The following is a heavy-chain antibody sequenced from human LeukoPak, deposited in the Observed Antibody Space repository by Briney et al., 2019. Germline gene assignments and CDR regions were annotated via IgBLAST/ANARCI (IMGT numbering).Heavy chain of an antibody. CDR2: IYYSGST. V-gene: IGHV4-39*01. CDR3: ARIPRYCTNGVCHTKLYYFDY. D-gene: IGHD2-8*01. CDR1: GGSISSSSYY. Sequence: SETLSLTCTVSGGSISSSSYYWGWIRQPPGKGLEWIGSIYYSGSTYYNPSLKNRVTISVDTSKNQFSLKLSSVTAADTAVYYCARIPRYCTNGVCHTKLYYFDYWGQGTLVTVSS. J-gene: IGHJ4*02.